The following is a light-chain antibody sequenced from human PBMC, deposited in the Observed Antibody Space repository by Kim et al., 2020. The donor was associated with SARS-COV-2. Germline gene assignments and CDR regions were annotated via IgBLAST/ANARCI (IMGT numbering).Light chain of an antibody. CDR2: DAS. V-gene: IGKV3-11*01. J-gene: IGKJ4*02. CDR1: QNINND. CDR3: LRRNKWPRT. Sequence: EIVLTQSPAILSLSPGERATLSCRASQNINNDLACYQHKPGQTPRLLIHDASNRVTGIPTRFSGRGSRTDFTLTITSPETEDSAVYYCLRRNKWPRTFGEGTKLEI.